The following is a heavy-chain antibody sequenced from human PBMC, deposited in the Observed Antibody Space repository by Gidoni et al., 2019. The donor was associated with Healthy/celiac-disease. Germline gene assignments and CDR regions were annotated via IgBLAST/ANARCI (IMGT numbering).Heavy chain of an antibody. J-gene: IGHJ4*02. CDR2: INPNSGGT. CDR1: GYTFTGYY. Sequence: QVQLLQSGAEVKKPGASVMVSCTAYGYTFTGYYMHWVRQAPGQGLEWMGWINPNSGGTNYAQKYQGRVTMTRDTSISTAYMELSRLRSDDTAVYYCARDITGRGDYWGQGTLVTVSS. V-gene: IGHV1-2*02. D-gene: IGHD1-20*01. CDR3: ARDITGRGDY.